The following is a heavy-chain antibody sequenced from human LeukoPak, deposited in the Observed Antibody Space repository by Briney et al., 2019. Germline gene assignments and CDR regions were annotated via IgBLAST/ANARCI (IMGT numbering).Heavy chain of an antibody. CDR1: GGSFSGYY. D-gene: IGHD2-2*01. J-gene: IGHJ6*03. Sequence: SETLSLTCAVYGGSFSGYYWSWIRQPPGKGLEWIGEINHSGSTNYNPSLKSRVTISVDTSKNQFSLKLSSVTAADTAVYYCARRAPDIVLVPAAGPRYYYYYYMDVWGKGTTVTVSS. CDR2: INHSGST. V-gene: IGHV4-34*01. CDR3: ARRAPDIVLVPAAGPRYYYYYYMDV.